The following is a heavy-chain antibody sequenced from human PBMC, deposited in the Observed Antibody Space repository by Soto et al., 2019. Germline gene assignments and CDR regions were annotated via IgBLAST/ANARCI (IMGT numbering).Heavy chain of an antibody. CDR3: ARRNAYELGMYDY. Sequence: ETRARNYSVSGGSISSNINHWRWIRLSPGKGLEWIASIHFSGNSFYNPSLKSRVTVSVDTSQSQFSLRLSSVTAADTAVYYCARRNAYELGMYDYWAQGTLVTVSS. CDR1: GGSISSNINH. J-gene: IGHJ4*02. V-gene: IGHV4-39*01. D-gene: IGHD7-27*01. CDR2: IHFSGNS.